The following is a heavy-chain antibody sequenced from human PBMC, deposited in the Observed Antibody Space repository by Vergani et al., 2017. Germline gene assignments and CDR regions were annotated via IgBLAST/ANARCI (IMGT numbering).Heavy chain of an antibody. CDR2: IYYSGST. V-gene: IGHV4-31*03. Sequence: QVQLQESGPGLVKPSQTLSLTCTVSGGSISSVGYYWSWIRQHPGKGLEWIGYIYYSGSTYYNPSLKSRVTISVTTSKNQFSLKLSSVTAADTAVYYCARATSQTYYYGSGLLWAFDIWGQGTMVTVSS. CDR3: ARATSQTYYYGSGLLWAFDI. J-gene: IGHJ3*02. CDR1: GGSISSVGYY. D-gene: IGHD3-10*01.